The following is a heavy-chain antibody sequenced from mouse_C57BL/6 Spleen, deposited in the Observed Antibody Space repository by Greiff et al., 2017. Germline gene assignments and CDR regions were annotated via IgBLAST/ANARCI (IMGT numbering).Heavy chain of an antibody. D-gene: IGHD2-1*01. Sequence: VKLQQPGAELVKPGASVKLSCKASGYTFTSYWMHWVKQRPGRGLEWIGRIDPNSGGTKYNEKFKSKATLTVDKPSSTAYMQLSSLTSEDSAVYYGARSNDGNSYYFDYWGKGTTLTVSS. V-gene: IGHV1-72*01. CDR2: IDPNSGGT. CDR1: GYTFTSYW. CDR3: ARSNDGNSYYFDY. J-gene: IGHJ2*01.